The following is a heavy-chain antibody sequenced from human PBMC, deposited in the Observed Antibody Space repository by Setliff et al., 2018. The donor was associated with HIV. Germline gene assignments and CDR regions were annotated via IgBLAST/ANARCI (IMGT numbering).Heavy chain of an antibody. CDR2: IYYSGST. V-gene: IGHV4-39*01. D-gene: IGHD3-22*01. CDR1: GGSISSSSYY. J-gene: IGHJ4*02. Sequence: SETLSLTCTVSGGSISSSSYYWGWIRQPPGKGLEWIGSIYYSGSTYDNPSLKSRVTISVETSKNQFSLKLSFVTDADTAVYYCARHQYYYDSSCGGALDYWGQGTLVTVSS. CDR3: ARHQYYYDSSCGGALDY.